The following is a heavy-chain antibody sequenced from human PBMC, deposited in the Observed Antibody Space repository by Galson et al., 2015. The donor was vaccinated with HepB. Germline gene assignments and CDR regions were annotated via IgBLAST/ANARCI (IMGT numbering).Heavy chain of an antibody. CDR2: ISGSGGST. D-gene: IGHD5-18*01. CDR3: AKEERGYSQWYYYYGMGV. Sequence: SLRLSCAASGFTFSSYAMSWVRQAPGKGLEWVSAISGSGGSTFYADSVKGRFTISRDSSKNTLYLQMNSLRAEDTAVYYCAKEERGYSQWYYYYGMGVWGQGTTVTVSS. J-gene: IGHJ6*02. CDR1: GFTFSSYA. V-gene: IGHV3-23*01.